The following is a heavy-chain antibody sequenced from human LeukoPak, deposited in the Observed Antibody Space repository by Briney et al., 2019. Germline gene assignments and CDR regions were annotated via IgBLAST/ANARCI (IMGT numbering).Heavy chain of an antibody. CDR3: AREVVAVGGRGAFDI. J-gene: IGHJ3*02. CDR2: IIPIFGTA. CDR1: GGTFSSYA. Sequence: SSVKVSCKASGGTFSSYAISWVRQAPGQGLEWMGRIIPIFGTANYAQKFQGRVTITTDESTSTAYMELSSLRSEDTAVYYCAREVVAVGGRGAFDIWGQGTMVTVSS. V-gene: IGHV1-69*05. D-gene: IGHD6-19*01.